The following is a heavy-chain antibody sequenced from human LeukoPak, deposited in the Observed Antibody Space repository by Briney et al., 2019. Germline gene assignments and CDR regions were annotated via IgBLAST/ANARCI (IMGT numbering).Heavy chain of an antibody. V-gene: IGHV1-2*02. CDR3: ARLKSTISSGWFDP. Sequence: GASVKVSCKASGYTFTGYYTHWVRQAPGQGLEWMGWINPNSGGTNYAQKFQGRVTMTRDTSISTVYMELSRLRSDDTAVYYCARLKSTISSGWFDPWGQGTLVTVSS. CDR2: INPNSGGT. J-gene: IGHJ5*02. D-gene: IGHD6-6*01. CDR1: GYTFTGYY.